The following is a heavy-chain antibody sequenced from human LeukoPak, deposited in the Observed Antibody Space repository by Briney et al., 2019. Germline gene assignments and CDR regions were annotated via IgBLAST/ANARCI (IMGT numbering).Heavy chain of an antibody. J-gene: IGHJ4*02. CDR3: ARGVRENYYDSSGYYSHFDY. D-gene: IGHD3-22*01. CDR1: GGSFSGYY. V-gene: IGHV4-34*01. Sequence: PSETLSLTCAVYGGSFSGYYWSWIRQPPGKWLEWIGEINHSGSTNYNPSLKSRVTISVDTSKNQFSLKLSSVTAADTAVYYCARGVRENYYDSSGYYSHFDYWGQGTLVTVSS. CDR2: INHSGST.